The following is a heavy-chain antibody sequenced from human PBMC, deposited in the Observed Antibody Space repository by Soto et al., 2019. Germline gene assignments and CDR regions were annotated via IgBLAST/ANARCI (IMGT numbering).Heavy chain of an antibody. D-gene: IGHD1-1*01. CDR2: IHYSGSI. Sequence: QVQLQESGPGLVKPSETLSLTCTVSGGSVSSGVYYWTWIRQPPGKGLEWIGFIHYSGSINYNPSLKSXXTXSXXTSKSQFSLKLSSVTAADTAVYYCARGADAYKNGYWGQGTLVTVSS. CDR1: GGSVSSGVYY. J-gene: IGHJ4*02. V-gene: IGHV4-61*08. CDR3: ARGADAYKNGY.